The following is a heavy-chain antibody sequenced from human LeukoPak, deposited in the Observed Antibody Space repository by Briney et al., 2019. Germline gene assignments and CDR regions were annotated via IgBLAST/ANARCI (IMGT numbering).Heavy chain of an antibody. D-gene: IGHD1-26*01. CDR1: GYTFTSYG. Sequence: PLASVKVSCKASGYTFTSYGISWVRQAPVQGLEWMGWISAYNGNTNYAQKLQGRVTMTTDTSTSTAYMELRSLRSEDTAVYYCARGWRGGSYPDYWGQGTLVTVSS. J-gene: IGHJ4*02. V-gene: IGHV1-18*01. CDR2: ISAYNGNT. CDR3: ARGWRGGSYPDY.